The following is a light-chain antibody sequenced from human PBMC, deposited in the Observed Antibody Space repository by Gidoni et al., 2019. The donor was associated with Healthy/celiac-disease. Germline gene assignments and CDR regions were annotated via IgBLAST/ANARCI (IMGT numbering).Light chain of an antibody. V-gene: IGKV3-20*01. CDR1: QRVRSSY. CDR3: QQYGNSPPYT. J-gene: IGKJ2*01. CDR2: GAS. Sequence: EIVLTQSPGTLSLSPGERATLPCRASQRVRSSYLAWYQQKPGQAPRLLIYGASSRATGIPDRFSGSGSGTDFTLTISRLEPEDFAVYYCQQYGNSPPYTFGQGTKLEIK.